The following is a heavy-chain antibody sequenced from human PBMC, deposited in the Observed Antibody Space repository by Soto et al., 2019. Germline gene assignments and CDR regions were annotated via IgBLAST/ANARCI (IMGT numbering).Heavy chain of an antibody. CDR3: ARVVLEWLPTSGFDF. J-gene: IGHJ4*02. Sequence: QIQLVQSGAEVKKPGASVKVSCKASGFSFTSYGITWVRQAPGQGPEWLGWITAENGNTNYAQKFQGRATLTTDRATNTAYMELRGLRSDDTALYYCARVVLEWLPTSGFDFWGQGTLATVSS. CDR2: ITAENGNT. V-gene: IGHV1-18*04. CDR1: GFSFTSYG. D-gene: IGHD3-3*01.